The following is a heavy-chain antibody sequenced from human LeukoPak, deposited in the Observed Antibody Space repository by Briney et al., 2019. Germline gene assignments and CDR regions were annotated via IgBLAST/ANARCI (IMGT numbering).Heavy chain of an antibody. V-gene: IGHV3-30*02. J-gene: IGHJ4*02. CDR2: IRYDGSNK. CDR1: GFTFSTYG. D-gene: IGHD2-2*03. Sequence: GGSLRLSCAASGFTFSTYGMHWVRQAPGEGLEWVALIRYDGSNKYYEDSVKGRFTISRDNSKNTLYLQMNSLRAEDTAVYYCARDSDWILFDYWGQGTPVTVSS. CDR3: ARDSDWILFDY.